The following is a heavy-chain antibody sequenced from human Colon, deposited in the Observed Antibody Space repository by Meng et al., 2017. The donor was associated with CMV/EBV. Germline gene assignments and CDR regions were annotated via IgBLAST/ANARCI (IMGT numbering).Heavy chain of an antibody. V-gene: IGHV1-69*10. D-gene: IGHD1-26*01. CDR2: IVPIVSRT. J-gene: IGHJ4*02. CDR1: RDNFNNYA. Sequence: SVKGSCKASRDNFNNYAFNWVRQAPGQGLEWLGGIVPIVSRTNYAQKFQGRVTITADKSTSTAYMELSSLRSEDTALYFCATGGAAQSSTNRNHFDYWGQGTLVTVSS. CDR3: ATGGAAQSSTNRNHFDY.